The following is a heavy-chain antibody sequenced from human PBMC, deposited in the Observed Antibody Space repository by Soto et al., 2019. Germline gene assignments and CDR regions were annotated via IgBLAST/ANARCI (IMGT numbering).Heavy chain of an antibody. D-gene: IGHD4-4*01. V-gene: IGHV3-30*18. CDR1: GFSFSTYG. CDR3: AKESVESTYSYYGMDV. CDR2: VSFDAKNK. J-gene: IGHJ6*02. Sequence: QVQLVESGGGVVQPGRSLRLSCAASGFSFSTYGMHWVRQAPGKGLEWVAVVSFDAKNKYYIDSVEGRFTISRDNSKNMLYLQMNSLRREYTAVYYCAKESVESTYSYYGMDVWGPGTTVTVSS.